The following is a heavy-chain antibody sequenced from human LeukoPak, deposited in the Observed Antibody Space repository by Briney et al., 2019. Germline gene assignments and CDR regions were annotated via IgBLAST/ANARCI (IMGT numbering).Heavy chain of an antibody. CDR2: ISGSGGST. Sequence: GGSLRLSCAASGFTFSSYAMSWVRQAQGKALEGVSAISGSGGSTYYADSVKGRFTISRDNSKNTLYLQINSLRAEDTALYYCATTNRYSGSYRDFDYWGQGTMVTVSS. CDR3: ATTNRYSGSYRDFDY. J-gene: IGHJ4*02. CDR1: GFTFSSYA. V-gene: IGHV3-23*01. D-gene: IGHD1-26*01.